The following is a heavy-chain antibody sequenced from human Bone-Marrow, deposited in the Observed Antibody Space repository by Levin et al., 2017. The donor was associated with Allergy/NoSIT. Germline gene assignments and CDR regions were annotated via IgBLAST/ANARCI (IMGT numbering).Heavy chain of an antibody. J-gene: IGHJ6*03. CDR2: FSNTGSS. V-gene: IGHV3-23*01. Sequence: GESLKISCLASGFTLSNNAMSWVRQAPGKGLEWVSGFSNTGSSHYADSVKGRFTISRDTSKNTLYLQMNSLRAEDTAVYYCAKDYDILTGYYTDMDVWGTGTTVTVSS. CDR3: AKDYDILTGYYTDMDV. D-gene: IGHD3-9*01. CDR1: GFTLSNNA.